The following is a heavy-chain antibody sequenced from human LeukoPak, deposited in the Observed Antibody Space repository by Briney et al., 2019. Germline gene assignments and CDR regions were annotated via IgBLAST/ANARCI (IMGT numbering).Heavy chain of an antibody. V-gene: IGHV3-11*04. D-gene: IGHD4-17*01. CDR3: ARDKSRDYGDFPPFFDY. CDR2: ISSSGSTI. Sequence: PGGSLRLSCAASGFTFSDYYMSWIRQAPGKGLEWVSYISSSGSTIYYADSVKGRFTISRDNAKNSLYLQMNSLRAEDTAVYYCARDKSRDYGDFPPFFDYWGQGTLVTVSS. J-gene: IGHJ4*02. CDR1: GFTFSDYY.